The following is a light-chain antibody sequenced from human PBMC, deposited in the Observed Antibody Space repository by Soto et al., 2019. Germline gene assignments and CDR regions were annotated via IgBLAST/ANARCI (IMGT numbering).Light chain of an antibody. CDR3: SSYTGRSAPDV. V-gene: IGLV2-14*01. CDR1: SSDVGGYNY. J-gene: IGLJ1*01. CDR2: DVS. Sequence: QSALAQPASVSGSPGQSITISCTGTSSDVGGYNYVSWYQMHPGKAPKLMIYDVSNRPSGVSNRFSGSKSGNTASLTTSGLPAEDEADYYCSSYTGRSAPDVFGSGTKLTVL.